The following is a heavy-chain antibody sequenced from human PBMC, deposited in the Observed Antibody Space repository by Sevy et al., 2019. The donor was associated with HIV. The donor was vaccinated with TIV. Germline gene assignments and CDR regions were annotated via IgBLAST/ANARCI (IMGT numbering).Heavy chain of an antibody. D-gene: IGHD3-22*01. CDR2: ISGIGSST. CDR1: VFTFNTHA. CDR3: AKALNPALESMIEVIFRSLKGFDV. Sequence: GWSLRLSCAASVFTFNTHAMNWVRQAPGKGLEWVSVISGIGSSTYYADSVKGRFTISRDNSKNTLYLQMNSLRADDTAVYYCAKALNPALESMIEVIFRSLKGFDVWGQGTMVTVSS. V-gene: IGHV3-23*01. J-gene: IGHJ3*01.